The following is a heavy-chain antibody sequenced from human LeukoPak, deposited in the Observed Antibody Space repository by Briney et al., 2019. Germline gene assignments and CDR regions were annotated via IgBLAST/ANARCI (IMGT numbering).Heavy chain of an antibody. J-gene: IGHJ4*02. CDR2: ISGGGETS. V-gene: IGHV3-23*01. CDR1: GFTFSNHA. CDR3: VKGLRSYGYSLFDY. Sequence: GGSLRLSCVASGFTFSNHAMNWVRQAPGEGLEWVSVISGGGETSYYADSVKGRFTISRDNSKNTIYLQMNSLGAEDTAVYYCVKGLRSYGYSLFDYWGQGTLVTVSS. D-gene: IGHD5-18*01.